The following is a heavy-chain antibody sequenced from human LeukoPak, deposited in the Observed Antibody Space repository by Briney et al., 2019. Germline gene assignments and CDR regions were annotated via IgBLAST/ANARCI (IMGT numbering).Heavy chain of an antibody. CDR1: CGSISSSSYY. CDR2: IYYSGST. Sequence: SETLSLTCTVSCGSISSSSYYWGWIRQPPGKGLEWTGSIYYSGSTYYNPSLESRVTISVDTSKNQFSLKLSSVTAADTAVYYCARNPYSRSSLYYFDYWGQGTLVTVSS. J-gene: IGHJ4*02. V-gene: IGHV4-39*01. CDR3: ARNPYSRSSLYYFDY. D-gene: IGHD6-6*01.